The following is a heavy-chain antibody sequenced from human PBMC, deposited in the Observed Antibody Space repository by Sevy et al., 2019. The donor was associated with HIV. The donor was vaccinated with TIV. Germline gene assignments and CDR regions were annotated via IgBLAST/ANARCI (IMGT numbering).Heavy chain of an antibody. J-gene: IGHJ5*02. Sequence: GGSLRLSCAASGFTLSDSGVHWVRQAPGKGLEWVAFIQVDGREKFHTASVKGRFTISRDSSKNTVYLQMNSLRGEDTAVYYCAKRPTAAWGQRTLVTVSS. V-gene: IGHV3-30*02. CDR1: GFTLSDSG. CDR2: IQVDGREK. CDR3: AKRPTAA.